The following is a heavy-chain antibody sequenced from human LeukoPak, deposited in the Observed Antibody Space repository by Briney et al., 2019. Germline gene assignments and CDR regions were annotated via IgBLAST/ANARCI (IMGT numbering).Heavy chain of an antibody. D-gene: IGHD2-2*01. V-gene: IGHV1-18*01. CDR1: GYTFTSYG. J-gene: IGHJ5*02. CDR3: ARDRGGIVVVPAAMGCCWFDP. Sequence: GASVKVSCKASGYTFTSYGISWVRQAPGQGLEWMGWISAYNGNTNYAQKLQGRVTMTTDTSTSTAYMELRSLRSDDTAVYYCARDRGGIVVVPAAMGCCWFDPWGQGTLVTVSS. CDR2: ISAYNGNT.